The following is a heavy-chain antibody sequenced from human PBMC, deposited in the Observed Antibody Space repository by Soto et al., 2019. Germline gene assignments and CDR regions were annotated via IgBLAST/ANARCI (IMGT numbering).Heavy chain of an antibody. J-gene: IGHJ4*02. CDR2: IKQDGSDK. CDR1: GFLFSSYW. D-gene: IGHD3-3*01. CDR3: ARDTSGSWSGYSDS. Sequence: EVQLVESGGGLVQPGGSLRLSSATCGFLFSSYWMSWIREAPGKGLESVATIKQDGSDKYYVDSLKGRFTISRDNAKNSLYLQMNSLRAEDTAVYYCARDTSGSWSGYSDSWGQGTLVTVSS. V-gene: IGHV3-7*03.